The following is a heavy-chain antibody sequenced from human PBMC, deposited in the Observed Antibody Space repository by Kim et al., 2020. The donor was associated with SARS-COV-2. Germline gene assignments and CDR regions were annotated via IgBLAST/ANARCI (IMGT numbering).Heavy chain of an antibody. CDR2: MNQGGSQK. J-gene: IGHJ4*02. CDR3: ATSMVRAAYDY. CDR1: GFTFGSYW. Sequence: GGSLRLSCVGSGFTFGSYWMAWVRQAPGKGLEWVANMNQGGSQKQYVDSVRGRFTISRDNAKNSVFLQMNSLRAEDSAVYYCATSMVRAAYDYWGQGTLVTVSS. D-gene: IGHD3-10*01. V-gene: IGHV3-7*03.